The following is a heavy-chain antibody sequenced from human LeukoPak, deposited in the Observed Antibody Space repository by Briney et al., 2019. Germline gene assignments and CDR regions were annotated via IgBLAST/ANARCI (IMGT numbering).Heavy chain of an antibody. V-gene: IGHV4-30-4*01. J-gene: IGHJ1*01. Sequence: PSQTLSLTCTVSGGSISSGGYYWSWIRQPPGKGLERIGYIYYSGSTYYNPSLKSRVTISVDTSKNQFSLKLSSVTAADTAVYYCARGQYNWNDGGYFQHWGQGTLVTVSS. CDR3: ARGQYNWNDGGYFQH. CDR1: GGSISSGGYY. CDR2: IYYSGST. D-gene: IGHD1-20*01.